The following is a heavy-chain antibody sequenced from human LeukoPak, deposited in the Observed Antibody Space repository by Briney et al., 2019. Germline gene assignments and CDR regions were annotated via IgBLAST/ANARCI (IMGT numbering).Heavy chain of an antibody. CDR2: IYSTGSGI. CDR1: GFTFSSYE. CDR3: AALWYGEGVY. Sequence: GGSLRLSCVASGFTFSSYEFNWVRQAPGKGLEWVSYIYSTGSGIYYADSVKGRFTISRDNAKDSVHLQMNNLRAEDTAVYYCAALWYGEGVYWGQGTLVTVSS. D-gene: IGHD3-10*01. J-gene: IGHJ4*02. V-gene: IGHV3-48*03.